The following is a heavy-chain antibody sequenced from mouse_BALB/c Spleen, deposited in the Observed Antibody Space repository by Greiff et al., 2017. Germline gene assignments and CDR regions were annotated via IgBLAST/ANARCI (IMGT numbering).Heavy chain of an antibody. J-gene: IGHJ3*01. CDR1: GFSLTSYG. Sequence: QVQLQQSGPGLVQPSQSLSITCTVSGFSLTSYGVHWVRQSPGKGLEWLGVIWSGGSTDYNAAFISRLSISKDNSKSQVFFKMNSLQANDTAIYYCASGFGYYDYDLAWFAYWGQGTLVTVSA. CDR3: ASGFGYYDYDLAWFAY. V-gene: IGHV2-2*02. D-gene: IGHD2-4*01. CDR2: IWSGGST.